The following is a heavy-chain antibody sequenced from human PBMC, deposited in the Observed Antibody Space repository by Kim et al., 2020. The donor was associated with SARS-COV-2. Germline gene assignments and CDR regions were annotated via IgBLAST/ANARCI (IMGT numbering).Heavy chain of an antibody. CDR3: ARDQLSTGVADH. CDR2: ISNDETKK. CDR1: GFTFRTCA. D-gene: IGHD3-3*01. V-gene: IGHV3-30*04. J-gene: IGHJ4*02. Sequence: GGSLRLSCVASGFTFRTCAMHWVRQAPGKGLEWVAVISNDETKKYYADSVKGRFTISKDNSKNTLYLQMNSLRTEDTAVYFCARDQLSTGVADHWGQGSLVTVSS.